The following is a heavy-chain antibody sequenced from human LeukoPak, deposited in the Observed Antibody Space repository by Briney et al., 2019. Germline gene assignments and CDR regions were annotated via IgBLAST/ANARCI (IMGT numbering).Heavy chain of an antibody. V-gene: IGHV3-9*03. CDR3: VRGPGMAVEKRYFDY. D-gene: IGHD6-19*01. CDR2: ISWNNGDL. Sequence: PGGSLRLSCAASEFSFGGYAMHWVRQPSGKGLEWVSGISWNNGDLHYADSVRGRFTISRDNAKNPLYLQMNSLRVEDMALYYCVRGPGMAVEKRYFDYWGQGTLVTVSS. J-gene: IGHJ4*02. CDR1: EFSFGGYA.